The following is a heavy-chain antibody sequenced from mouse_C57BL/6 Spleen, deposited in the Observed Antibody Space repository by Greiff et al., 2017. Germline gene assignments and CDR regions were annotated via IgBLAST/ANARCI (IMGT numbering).Heavy chain of an antibody. D-gene: IGHD1-1*01. CDR3: ARSDYGSSPWFAY. CDR1: GYTFTDYY. CDR2: IYPGSGNT. Sequence: QVHVKQSGAELVRPGASVKLSCKASGYTFTDYYINWVKQRPGQGLEWIARIYPGSGNTYYNEKFKGKATLTAEKSSSTAYMQLSSLTSEDSAVYFCARSDYGSSPWFAYGGQGALVTVSA. J-gene: IGHJ3*01. V-gene: IGHV1-76*01.